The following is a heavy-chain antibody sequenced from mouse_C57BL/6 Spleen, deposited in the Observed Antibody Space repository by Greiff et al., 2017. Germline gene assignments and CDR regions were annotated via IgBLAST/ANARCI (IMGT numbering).Heavy chain of an antibody. Sequence: EVMLVESGGGLVQPGGSLSLSCAASGFTFTDYYMSWVRQPPGKALEWLGFIRNKANGYTTEYSASVKGRFTISRDNSQSILYLQMNALRAEDSATYYCARPQLGLDAMDYWGQGTSVTVSS. CDR1: GFTFTDYY. CDR2: IRNKANGYTT. J-gene: IGHJ4*01. V-gene: IGHV7-3*01. CDR3: ARPQLGLDAMDY. D-gene: IGHD4-1*02.